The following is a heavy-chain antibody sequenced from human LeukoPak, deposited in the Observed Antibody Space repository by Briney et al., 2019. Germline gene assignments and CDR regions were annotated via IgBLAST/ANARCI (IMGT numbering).Heavy chain of an antibody. J-gene: IGHJ4*02. Sequence: GGSLRLSCAGSGFTFNSYAISWVRQAPGKGLEWVSVISVSGGSTYYAASVKGRFTLSRDNSKNTVFLQMNSLRAEDTAVYYCANDTYYFDSSGYFGGYDYWGQGTLVTVSS. D-gene: IGHD3-22*01. CDR1: GFTFNSYA. CDR2: ISVSGGST. CDR3: ANDTYYFDSSGYFGGYDY. V-gene: IGHV3-23*01.